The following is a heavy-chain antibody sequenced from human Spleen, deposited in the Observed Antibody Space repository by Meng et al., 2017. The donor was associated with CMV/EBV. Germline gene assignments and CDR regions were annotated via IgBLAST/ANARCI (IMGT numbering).Heavy chain of an antibody. CDR3: ARSWGSSPSYLDY. D-gene: IGHD7-27*01. J-gene: IGHJ4*02. CDR2: IYYTGTT. Sequence: GSLRLSCSVSGVSISSPAYSWGWIRPPPGKGLEWMGTIYYTGTTYDNPSLLSRATISVDTSKNQFSLKLSSVTAADTAVYYCARSWGSSPSYLDYWGQGTLVTVSS. CDR1: GVSISSPAYS. V-gene: IGHV4-39*07.